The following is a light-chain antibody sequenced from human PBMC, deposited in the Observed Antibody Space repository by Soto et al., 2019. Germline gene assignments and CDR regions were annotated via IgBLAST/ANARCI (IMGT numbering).Light chain of an antibody. CDR2: GAS. J-gene: IGKJ1*01. CDR3: QQYGSSPGT. V-gene: IGKV3-20*01. CDR1: QSVSSSY. Sequence: EIVLTQSPGTLSLSPGERATLSCRASQSVSSSYLAWYQQKPGQAPRLLIYGASSRATGIPDRFSGRRSGTDFPLTISRLEPADFAVYYCQQYGSSPGTCGQGTKVEIK.